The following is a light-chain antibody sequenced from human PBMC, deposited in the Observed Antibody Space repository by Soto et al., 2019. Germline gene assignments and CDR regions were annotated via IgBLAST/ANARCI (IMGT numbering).Light chain of an antibody. CDR3: QQYGSSGGIT. CDR1: QSVSSN. CDR2: GAS. J-gene: IGKJ5*01. Sequence: EIVMTQSPGTLSVSPGERATLSCRASQSVSSNLAWYQQKPGQAPRLLIYGASTRATGIPARFSGSGSGTDFTLTITRLEPEDSAMYYCQQYGSSGGITFGHGTRLEIK. V-gene: IGKV3-20*01.